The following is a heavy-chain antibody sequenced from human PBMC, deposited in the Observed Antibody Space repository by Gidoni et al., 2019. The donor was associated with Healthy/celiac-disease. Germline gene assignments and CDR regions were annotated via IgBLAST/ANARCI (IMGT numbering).Heavy chain of an antibody. J-gene: IGHJ5*02. Sequence: QVQLQQWGAGLLKPSETLSLTCAVYGGSFSGYYWSWIRQPPGKGLEWIGEINHSGSTNYNPSLKSRVTISVDTSKNQFSLKLSSVTAADTAVYYCARSHKRRWFDPWGQGTLVTVSS. CDR1: GGSFSGYY. V-gene: IGHV4-34*01. CDR3: ARSHKRRWFDP. CDR2: INHSGST.